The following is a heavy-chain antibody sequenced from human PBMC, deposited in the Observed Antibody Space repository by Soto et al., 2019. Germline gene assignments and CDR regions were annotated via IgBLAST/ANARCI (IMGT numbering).Heavy chain of an antibody. D-gene: IGHD4-4*01. CDR2: IDWDDDK. J-gene: IGHJ6*03. V-gene: IGHV2-70*11. CDR1: GFSLSTSGMC. Sequence: GSGPTLVNPTQTLTLTCTFSGFSLSTSGMCVSWIRQPPGKALEWLARIDWDDDKYYSTSLKTRLTISKDTSKNQVVLTMTNMDPVDTATYYCARSRSNYGYYYYMDVWGKGTTVTVSS. CDR3: ARSRSNYGYYYYMDV.